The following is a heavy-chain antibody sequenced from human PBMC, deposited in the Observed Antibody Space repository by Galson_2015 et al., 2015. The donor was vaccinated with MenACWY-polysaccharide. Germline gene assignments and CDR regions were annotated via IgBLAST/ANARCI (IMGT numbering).Heavy chain of an antibody. CDR1: GLTFSNNW. D-gene: IGHD3-10*01. Sequence: SLRLSCAASGLTFSNNWIHWVRQAPGKGLVWVSRINSDASSTAYADSVKGRFTISRDNANNTLYLQMNSLRVEDTAVYYCVGPLGRGGTGAYGMDAWGQGTTVTVSS. CDR2: INSDASST. V-gene: IGHV3-74*01. CDR3: VGPLGRGGTGAYGMDA. J-gene: IGHJ6*02.